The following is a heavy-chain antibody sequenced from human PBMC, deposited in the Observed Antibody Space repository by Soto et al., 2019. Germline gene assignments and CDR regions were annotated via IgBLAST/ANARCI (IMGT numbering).Heavy chain of an antibody. Sequence: GGSLRLSCAASGFTFSSYWMHWVRQAPGKGLVWVSRINSDGSSTSYADSVKGRFTISRDNAKNTLYLQMNSLRAEDTAVYYCARDGDYYGSGSYWVHYYYGMDVWGQGTTVTVSS. CDR1: GFTFSSYW. D-gene: IGHD3-10*01. V-gene: IGHV3-74*01. CDR3: ARDGDYYGSGSYWVHYYYGMDV. J-gene: IGHJ6*02. CDR2: INSDGSST.